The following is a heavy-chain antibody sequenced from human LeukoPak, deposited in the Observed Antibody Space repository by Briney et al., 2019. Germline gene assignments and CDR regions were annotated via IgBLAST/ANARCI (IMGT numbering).Heavy chain of an antibody. D-gene: IGHD6-13*01. V-gene: IGHV4-61*02. Sequence: SETLSLTCTVSGDSISSGSYYWSWIRQPAGEGLEWIVRIYSSGRTHYSPSLKSRVAISVDTSKNQFSLKLSSVTAADTAVYYCARHGAIYVAAVSFWFDPWGQGTLVTVSS. CDR2: IYSSGRT. CDR1: GDSISSGSYY. CDR3: ARHGAIYVAAVSFWFDP. J-gene: IGHJ5*02.